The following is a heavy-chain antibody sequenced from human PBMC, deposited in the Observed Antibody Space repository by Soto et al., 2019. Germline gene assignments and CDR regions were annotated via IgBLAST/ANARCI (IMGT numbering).Heavy chain of an antibody. V-gene: IGHV4-39*01. CDR3: ARLSVNFASDV. J-gene: IGHJ6*02. Sequence: SETLSLACTVSGGSISSSSYYWGWIRQPPVRGLEWIGSIYYRGSTYYNSSLKSRVTISVDTSKNQFSPKLSSVTAAHKAVYYCARLSVNFASDVWGQGTPVTVSS. CDR2: IYYRGST. CDR1: GGSISSSSYY. D-gene: IGHD3-9*01.